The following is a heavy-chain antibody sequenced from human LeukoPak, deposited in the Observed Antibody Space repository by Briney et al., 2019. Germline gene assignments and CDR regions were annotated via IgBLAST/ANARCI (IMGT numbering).Heavy chain of an antibody. CDR3: ARDGGSYYPYFYYYYMDV. CDR2: ISSTSSYI. Sequence: GGSLRLSCAASGFTFSSYSMNWVRQAPGKGLEWVSSISSTSSYIFYGDSMKGRFSISRDNAKNSLYLQTNSLRAEDTAVYYCARDGGSYYPYFYYYYMDVWGKGTTVTVSS. CDR1: GFTFSSYS. J-gene: IGHJ6*03. V-gene: IGHV3-21*01. D-gene: IGHD1-26*01.